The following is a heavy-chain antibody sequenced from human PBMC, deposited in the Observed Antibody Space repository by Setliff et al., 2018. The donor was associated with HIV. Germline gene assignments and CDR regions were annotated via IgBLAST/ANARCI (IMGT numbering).Heavy chain of an antibody. V-gene: IGHV2-5*01. J-gene: IGHJ4*02. CDR1: GLSLSTSGVG. D-gene: IGHD1-1*01. CDR2: IYWNNNK. Sequence: ASGPTLVNPTQPLTLTCTFSGLSLSTSGVGVGWIRQSPGKALEWLAFIYWNNNKHYSTSLKSRLTVTKDTSKNRVVFTMTNMDPVDTATYYCAYSGRQLRGPYFDFWGQGTPVTVS. CDR3: AYSGRQLRGPYFDF.